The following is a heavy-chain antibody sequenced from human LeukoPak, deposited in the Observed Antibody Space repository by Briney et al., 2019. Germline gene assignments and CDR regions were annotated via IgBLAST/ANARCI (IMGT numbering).Heavy chain of an antibody. CDR1: GFTFSSYE. Sequence: GGSLGLSCAASGFTFSSYEMNWVRQTPGKGLEWVSYISSSGTIIYYADSVKGRFTISRDNANNSVSLQMNSLTAEDTAVYYCARDSNYYGSGSYFDPWGQGTLVTVSS. CDR2: ISSSGTII. D-gene: IGHD3-10*01. V-gene: IGHV3-48*03. CDR3: ARDSNYYGSGSYFDP. J-gene: IGHJ5*02.